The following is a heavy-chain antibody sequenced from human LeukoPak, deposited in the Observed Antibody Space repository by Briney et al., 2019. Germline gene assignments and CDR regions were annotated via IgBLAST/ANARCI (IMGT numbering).Heavy chain of an antibody. CDR3: AKSVVAGTRYFDY. V-gene: IGHV3-30*02. Sequence: PGGSLRLSRAASGFTFSSYGMHWVRQAPGKGLGWVAFIRYDGSNKYYADSVKGRFTISRDNSKNTLYLQMNSLRAEDTAVYYCAKSVVAGTRYFDYWGQGTLVTVSS. J-gene: IGHJ4*02. D-gene: IGHD6-19*01. CDR2: IRYDGSNK. CDR1: GFTFSSYG.